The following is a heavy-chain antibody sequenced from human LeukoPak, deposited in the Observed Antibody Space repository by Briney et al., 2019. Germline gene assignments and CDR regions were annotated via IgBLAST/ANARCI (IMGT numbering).Heavy chain of an antibody. J-gene: IGHJ6*03. Sequence: ASVKVSCKASGYTFTGYYMHWVRQAPGQGLEWMGGFDPEDGETIYAQKFQGRVTMTEDTSTDTAYMELSSLRSEDTAVYYCATGQGFRTSESRYYYYYYMDVWGKGTTVTVSS. V-gene: IGHV1-24*01. CDR3: ATGQGFRTSESRYYYYYYMDV. CDR2: FDPEDGET. CDR1: GYTFTGYY. D-gene: IGHD2-15*01.